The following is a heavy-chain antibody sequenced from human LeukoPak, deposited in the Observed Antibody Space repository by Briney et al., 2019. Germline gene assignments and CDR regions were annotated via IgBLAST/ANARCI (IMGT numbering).Heavy chain of an antibody. V-gene: IGHV4-39*01. CDR3: ARSLQDIWSGYEAPLRPFDQ. CDR2: LYFTGST. Sequence: SETLSLTCTVSGDSFNSRNYYWGWIRHPPGNGLEWIGSLYFTGSTYSNPSLKSGVTISLESSKNQFSLKMISVTGADTAVYYCARSLQDIWSGYEAPLRPFDQWGRGTLVTVTS. D-gene: IGHD6-25*01. CDR1: GDSFNSRNYY. J-gene: IGHJ4*02.